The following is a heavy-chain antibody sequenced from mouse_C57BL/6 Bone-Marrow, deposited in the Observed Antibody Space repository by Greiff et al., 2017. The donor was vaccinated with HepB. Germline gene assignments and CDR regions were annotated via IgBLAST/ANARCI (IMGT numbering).Heavy chain of an antibody. CDR3: TRVVYDGYYNYFDY. CDR2: ISSGGDYI. CDR1: GFTFSSYA. Sequence: EVKLMESGEGLVKPGGSLKLSCAASGFTFSSYAMSWVRQTPEKRLEWVAYISSGGDYIYYADTVKGRFTISRDNARNTLYLQMSSLKSEDTAMYYCTRVVYDGYYNYFDYWGPGTTLTVSS. D-gene: IGHD2-3*01. V-gene: IGHV5-9-1*02. J-gene: IGHJ2*01.